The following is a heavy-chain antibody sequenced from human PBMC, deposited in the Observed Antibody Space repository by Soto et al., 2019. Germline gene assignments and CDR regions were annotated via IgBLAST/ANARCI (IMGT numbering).Heavy chain of an antibody. Sequence: GGSLRLSCAASGFTFSSYGMHWVRQAPGKGLECVAVISYDGSNKYYADSVKGRFTISRDNSKNTLYLQMNSLRAEDTAVYYCAKGTIFGVVMTGGMDVWGQGTTVTVSS. CDR2: ISYDGSNK. V-gene: IGHV3-30*18. CDR3: AKGTIFGVVMTGGMDV. J-gene: IGHJ6*02. D-gene: IGHD3-3*01. CDR1: GFTFSSYG.